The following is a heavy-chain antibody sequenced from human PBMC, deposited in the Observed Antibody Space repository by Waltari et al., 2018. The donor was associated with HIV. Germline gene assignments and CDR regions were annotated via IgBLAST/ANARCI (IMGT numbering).Heavy chain of an antibody. V-gene: IGHV3-15*01. CDR1: GFTVNTAW. J-gene: IGHJ2*01. D-gene: IGHD4-17*01. Sequence: EVQLVESGGGLVKPGGSVRLSCAASGFTVNTAWMSWVRQAPGKGLEWGGRIKSKTDGGTTDYAAPVKGRFTISRDDSKNTRYLQMNSLKTEDTAVYDCTTYGDGVWYFDRWGRGTLVTVSS. CDR2: IKSKTDGGTT. CDR3: TTYGDGVWYFDR.